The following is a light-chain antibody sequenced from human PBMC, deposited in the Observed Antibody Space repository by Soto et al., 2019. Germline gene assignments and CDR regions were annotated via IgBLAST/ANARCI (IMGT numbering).Light chain of an antibody. V-gene: IGLV2-8*01. CDR1: SSDIGDYNY. CDR2: EVT. J-gene: IGLJ1*01. Sequence: QSVLTQPPCASVSPGQSVTLSCTGTSSDIGDYNYVSWYQQHPGKAPKLMIYEVTKRPSGVPDRFSGSKSGNTASLTVSGLQADDEADYYCSSYAGNNNYVFGTGTKVTVL. CDR3: SSYAGNNNYV.